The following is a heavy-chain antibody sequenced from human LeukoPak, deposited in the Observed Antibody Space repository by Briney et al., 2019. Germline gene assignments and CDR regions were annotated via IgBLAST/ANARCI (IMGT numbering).Heavy chain of an antibody. D-gene: IGHD2/OR15-2a*01. J-gene: IGHJ4*02. V-gene: IGHV4-34*01. CDR3: ARTRQIGHPDY. Sequence: PSETLSLTCAVYGGSFSGYYWSWIRQPPGKGLEWIGEINHSGSTNYNPSLKSRVTISVDTSKNQFSLKLSSVTAADTAVYYCARTRQIGHPDYWGQGTLVTVSS. CDR2: INHSGST. CDR1: GGSFSGYY.